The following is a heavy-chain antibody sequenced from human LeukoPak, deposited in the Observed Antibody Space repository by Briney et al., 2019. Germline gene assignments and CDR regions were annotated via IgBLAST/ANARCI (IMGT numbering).Heavy chain of an antibody. J-gene: IGHJ3*02. CDR2: INWNGGST. CDR1: GFIFDDYG. V-gene: IGHV3-20*04. D-gene: IGHD6-19*01. Sequence: PGGSLRLSCAASGFIFDDYGMSWVRQAPGKGLEWVSGINWNGGSTGYADSVKGRFTISRDNAKNSLYLQMNSLRAEDTALYYCAREYQHEAGAAVAGTLYAFDIWGQGTMVTVSS. CDR3: AREYQHEAGAAVAGTLYAFDI.